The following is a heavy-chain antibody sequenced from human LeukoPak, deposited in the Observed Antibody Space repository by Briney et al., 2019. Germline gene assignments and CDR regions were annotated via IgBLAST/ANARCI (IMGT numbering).Heavy chain of an antibody. Sequence: TSETLSLTCAVYGGSFSGYYWTWIRQAPGKGLEWIGEINPSGRISYNPSLKSRLTISVDASKNQFSLNLRSLTAADTAVYYCARGRQEVSMIVVVMAAVSYYLDVWGKGTTVTVS. CDR1: GGSFSGYY. CDR2: INPSGRI. V-gene: IGHV4-34*01. CDR3: ARGRQEVSMIVVVMAAVSYYLDV. J-gene: IGHJ6*03. D-gene: IGHD3-22*01.